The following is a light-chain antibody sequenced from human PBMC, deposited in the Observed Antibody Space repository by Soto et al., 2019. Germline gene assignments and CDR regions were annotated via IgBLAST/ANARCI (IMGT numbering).Light chain of an antibody. CDR1: QSLVFRDGNTY. J-gene: IGKJ5*01. CDR2: QVS. Sequence: DIVMTQSPVSLPVTLGQPASISCRSSQSLVFRDGNTYLNWFQQRPGQSPRRLIYQVSNRDSGVPDRFSGSGSGTDFTLKISGLLPEDFATYHCQQLNTLPFTFGQGTRLEIK. V-gene: IGKV2-30*01. CDR3: QQLNTLPFT.